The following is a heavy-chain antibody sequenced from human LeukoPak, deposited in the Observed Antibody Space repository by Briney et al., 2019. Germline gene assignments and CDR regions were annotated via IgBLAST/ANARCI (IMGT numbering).Heavy chain of an antibody. CDR3: AREVRQEGHYFDY. D-gene: IGHD4/OR15-4a*01. J-gene: IGHJ4*02. CDR1: GFTFSSYS. CDR2: ISSSSSYI. V-gene: IGHV3-21*01. Sequence: PGGSLRLSCAASGFTFSSYSMNWVRQAPGKGLEWVSSISSSSSYIYYADSVKGRFTISRDNAKNSLYLQMNSLRAEDTAVYYCAREVRQEGHYFDYWGQGTLVTVSS.